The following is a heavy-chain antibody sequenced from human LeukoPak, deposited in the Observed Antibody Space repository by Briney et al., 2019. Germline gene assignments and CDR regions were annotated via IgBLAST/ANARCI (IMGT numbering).Heavy chain of an antibody. V-gene: IGHV4-59*01. CDR2: IYYSGST. CDR1: GGSISSYY. D-gene: IGHD1-26*01. CDR3: ARESGSYYGMDV. Sequence: SETLSLTCTVSGGSISSYYWSWIRQPPGEGLEWIGYIYYSGSTNYNPSLKSRVTISVDTSKNQFSLKLSSVTAADTAVYYCARESGSYYGMDVWGPGTTVTASS. J-gene: IGHJ6*02.